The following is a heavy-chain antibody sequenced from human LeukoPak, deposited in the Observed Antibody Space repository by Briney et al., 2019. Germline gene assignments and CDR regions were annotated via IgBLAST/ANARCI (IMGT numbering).Heavy chain of an antibody. CDR1: GFTFSSYA. CDR2: ISGSGGST. CDR3: ASDTAMATFDY. D-gene: IGHD5-18*01. J-gene: IGHJ4*02. V-gene: IGHV3-23*01. Sequence: GGSLRPSCAASGFTFSSYAMSWVRQAPGKGLEWVSAISGSGGSTYYADSVKGRFTISRDNSKNTLYLQMNSLRAEDTAVYYCASDTAMATFDYWGQGTLVTVSS.